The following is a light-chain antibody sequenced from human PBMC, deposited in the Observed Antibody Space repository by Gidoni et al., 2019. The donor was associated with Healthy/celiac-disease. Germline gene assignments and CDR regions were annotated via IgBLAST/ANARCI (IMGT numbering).Light chain of an antibody. V-gene: IGLV3-21*04. CDR3: QVWDSSSDHPV. Sequence: SYVLTQPPSVSVAPGKTARITCGGNNIGSKSGHWYQQKPGQAPVLVIDYDSDRPSGIPERFSGSNSGNTATLTISRVEAGDEADYYCQVWDSSSDHPVFGGGTKLTVL. J-gene: IGLJ2*01. CDR1: NIGSKS. CDR2: YDS.